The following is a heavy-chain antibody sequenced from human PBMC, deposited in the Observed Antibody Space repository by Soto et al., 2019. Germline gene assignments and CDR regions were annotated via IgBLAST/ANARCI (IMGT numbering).Heavy chain of an antibody. V-gene: IGHV3-33*01. CDR3: ARETGLPNILEWSPLDY. Sequence: GGSLRLSCAASGFTFSSYGMHWVRQAPGKGLEWVAVIWYDGSNKYYADSVKGRFTISRDNSKNTLYLQMNSLRAEDTAVYYCARETGLPNILEWSPLDYWGQGTLVTVSS. CDR1: GFTFSSYG. D-gene: IGHD3-3*01. J-gene: IGHJ4*02. CDR2: IWYDGSNK.